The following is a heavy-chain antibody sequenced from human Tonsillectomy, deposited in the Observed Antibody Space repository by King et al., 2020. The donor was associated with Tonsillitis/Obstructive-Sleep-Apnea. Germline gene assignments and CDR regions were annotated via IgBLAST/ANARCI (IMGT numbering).Heavy chain of an antibody. CDR1: GYTFTSYY. J-gene: IGHJ3*02. Sequence: QLVQSGAEVKKPGASVKVSCKASGYTFTSYYMHWVRQAPGQGLEWMGIINPSGGITTYAQKFQGRVTMTRDTSTSTFYMELSSLRSDDTAVFYCARDHGKIAVTGLYFFDIWGQGTMVTVSS. D-gene: IGHD6-19*01. V-gene: IGHV1-46*01. CDR2: INPSGGIT. CDR3: ARDHGKIAVTGLYFFDI.